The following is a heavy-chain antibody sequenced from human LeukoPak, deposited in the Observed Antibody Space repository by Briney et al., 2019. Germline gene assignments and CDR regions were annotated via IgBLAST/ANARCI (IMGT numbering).Heavy chain of an antibody. CDR3: ARALRATGEIDY. J-gene: IGHJ4*02. D-gene: IGHD7-27*01. V-gene: IGHV1-8*01. CDR2: MNSNSGNT. CDR1: GYTFTNYD. Sequence: ASVKVSCKASGYTFTNYDIMWVRQSTGQGPEWMGWMNSNSGNTGYAQKFQGRVTMTRDTSINTAYMELHSLTSDDTAVYYCARALRATGEIDYWGQGTLVTVSS.